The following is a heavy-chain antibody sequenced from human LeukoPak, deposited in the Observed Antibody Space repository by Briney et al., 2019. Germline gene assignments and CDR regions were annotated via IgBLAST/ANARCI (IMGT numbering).Heavy chain of an antibody. CDR2: INHSGST. CDR1: GGSFSGYY. Sequence: PSETLSLTCAVYGGSFSGYYWSWIRQPPGKGLEWIGEINHSGSTNYNPSLKSRVTISVDTSKNQFSLKLSSVTAADTAVYYCARLVRRPLWYFDLWGRGTLVTVSS. CDR3: ARLVRRPLWYFDL. J-gene: IGHJ2*01. D-gene: IGHD4-17*01. V-gene: IGHV4-34*01.